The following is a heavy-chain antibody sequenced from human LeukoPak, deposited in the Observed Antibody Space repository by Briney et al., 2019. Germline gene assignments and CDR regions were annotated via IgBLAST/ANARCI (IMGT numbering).Heavy chain of an antibody. CDR3: ARQVAAAGYCSSTSCYNGLTP. D-gene: IGHD2-2*02. Sequence: PSETLSLTCTVSGGSISSSSYYWGWIRQPPGKGLEWIGSIYYSGSTYYNPSLKSRVTISVDTSKNQFSLKLSSVTAADTAVYYCARQVAAAGYCSSTSCYNGLTPWGQGTLVTVSS. V-gene: IGHV4-39*01. CDR2: IYYSGST. CDR1: GGSISSSSYY. J-gene: IGHJ5*02.